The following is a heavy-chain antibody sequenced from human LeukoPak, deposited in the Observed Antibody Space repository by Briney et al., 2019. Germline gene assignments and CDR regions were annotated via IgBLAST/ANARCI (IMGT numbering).Heavy chain of an antibody. J-gene: IGHJ4*02. D-gene: IGHD3-10*01. CDR3: ARDRGYGSGSYYIRVFDY. CDR1: GFTFSSYW. CDR2: INQYRREK. V-gene: IGHV3-7*03. Sequence: GGSLRLSCAASGFTFSSYWMSWVRQAPGKGLEGVANINQYRREKYYVDSVRGRFTISRDNAKSSLFLQMNSLRAEDTAVYYCARDRGYGSGSYYIRVFDYWGQGTLVTVSS.